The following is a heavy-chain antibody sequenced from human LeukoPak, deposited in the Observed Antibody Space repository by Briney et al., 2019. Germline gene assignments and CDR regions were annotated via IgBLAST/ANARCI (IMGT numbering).Heavy chain of an antibody. Sequence: GGSLRLSCAASAFTFSTYGMHWVRQAPGKGLEWVAIISYDGRDKFYEDSVKGRFTISRDNSKNTLYLQMNNLRAEDTAVYYCAKPTTVLTSYYFDYWGQGTLVTVSS. J-gene: IGHJ4*02. V-gene: IGHV3-30*18. D-gene: IGHD4-23*01. CDR3: AKPTTVLTSYYFDY. CDR2: ISYDGRDK. CDR1: AFTFSTYG.